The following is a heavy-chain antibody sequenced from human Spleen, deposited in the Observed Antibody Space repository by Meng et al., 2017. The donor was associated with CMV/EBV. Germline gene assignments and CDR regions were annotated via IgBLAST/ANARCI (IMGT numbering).Heavy chain of an antibody. CDR3: TRTDYYHGSGSYHPFDY. V-gene: IGHV3-49*04. CDR1: GVTFGDYV. CDR2: IRSKAYGGTT. Sequence: GGSLRLSCTASGVTFGDYVMSWVRQAPGKGPEWVGLIRSKAYGGTTEYAVSVRGRFTISRDDSKSIAYLRMNSLKTEDTAVYYCTRTDYYHGSGSYHPFDYWGQGTLVTVSS. D-gene: IGHD3-10*01. J-gene: IGHJ4*02.